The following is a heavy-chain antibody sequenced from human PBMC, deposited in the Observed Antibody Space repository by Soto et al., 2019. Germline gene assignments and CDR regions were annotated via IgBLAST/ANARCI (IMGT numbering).Heavy chain of an antibody. V-gene: IGHV3-30*18. Sequence: QVQLVESGGGVVQPGRSLRLSCAASGFTFSSYDMHWVRQAPGKGLERVAVISYDGSNKYYADSVKGRFTISRDNSKNTRYLQMNSLRAEDTAVYYCAKDGPYDATLGAFDIWGQGAMVTVSS. CDR1: GFTFSSYD. CDR2: ISYDGSNK. CDR3: AKDGPYDATLGAFDI. D-gene: IGHD3-22*01. J-gene: IGHJ3*02.